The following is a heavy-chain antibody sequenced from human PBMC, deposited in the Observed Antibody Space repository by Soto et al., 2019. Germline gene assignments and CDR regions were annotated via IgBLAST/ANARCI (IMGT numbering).Heavy chain of an antibody. D-gene: IGHD1-26*01. V-gene: IGHV4-4*02. Sequence: QVQLQESGPGLVKPSGTLSLTCAVSGGSISSANYWSWVRQPPVKGLEWIGDIYESGSTNYNPSLTSRVIKSVDKSKSPFSLRMTSVPAADTAVYYCAREVAGSHWYFDLWGRGTLVTVSS. J-gene: IGHJ2*01. CDR1: GGSISSANY. CDR3: AREVAGSHWYFDL. CDR2: IYESGST.